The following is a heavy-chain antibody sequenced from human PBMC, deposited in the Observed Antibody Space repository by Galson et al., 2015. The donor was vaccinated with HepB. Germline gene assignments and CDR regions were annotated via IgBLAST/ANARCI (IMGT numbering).Heavy chain of an antibody. J-gene: IGHJ4*02. Sequence: SLRLSCAASGFTFSGSAMHWVRQASGKGLEWVGRIRSKANSYATAYAASVKGRFTISRDDSKNTAYLQMNSLKTEDTAVYYCTSPTQAGYSSGWYDYWGQGTLVTVSS. CDR1: GFTFSGSA. CDR3: TSPTQAGYSSGWYDY. D-gene: IGHD6-19*01. V-gene: IGHV3-73*01. CDR2: IRSKANSYAT.